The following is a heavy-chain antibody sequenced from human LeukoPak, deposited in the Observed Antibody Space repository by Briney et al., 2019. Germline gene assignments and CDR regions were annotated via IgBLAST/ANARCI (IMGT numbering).Heavy chain of an antibody. Sequence: GGSLRLSCAASGFTFSSYAMSWVRQAPGKGLEWVSAISGSGGSTYYADSVKGRFTISRDNSKNTLYLRMNSLRAEDTAVYYCAKDSCYGGGSCYLDYWGQGTLVTVSS. CDR1: GFTFSSYA. CDR3: AKDSCYGGGSCYLDY. J-gene: IGHJ4*02. CDR2: ISGSGGST. D-gene: IGHD2-15*01. V-gene: IGHV3-23*01.